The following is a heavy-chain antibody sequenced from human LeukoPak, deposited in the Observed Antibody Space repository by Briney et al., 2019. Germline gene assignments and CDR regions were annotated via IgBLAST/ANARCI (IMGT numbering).Heavy chain of an antibody. J-gene: IGHJ6*02. CDR1: GGTFSSYA. CDR3: ARPAAVRGAPWYYGMDV. CDR2: IIPIFGTA. Sequence: SVKVSCKASGGTFSSYAISWVRQAPGQGLGWMGGIIPIFGTANYAQKFQGRVTITADESTSTAYMELSSLRSEDTAVYYCARPAAVRGAPWYYGMDVWGQGTTVTVSS. V-gene: IGHV1-69*13. D-gene: IGHD3-10*01.